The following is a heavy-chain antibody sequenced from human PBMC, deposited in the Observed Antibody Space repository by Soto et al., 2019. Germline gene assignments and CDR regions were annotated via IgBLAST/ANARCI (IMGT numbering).Heavy chain of an antibody. CDR2: IYYSGST. D-gene: IGHD3-16*02. J-gene: IGHJ4*02. V-gene: IGHV4-61*01. Sequence: SETLSLTCTVSGGSVSSGSYYWSWIRQPPGKGLEWIGYIYYSGSTNYNPSLKSRVTISVDTSKNQFSLKLSSVTAADTAVYYCARILSGGVIVDFWGQGTLVTVSS. CDR3: ARILSGGVIVDF. CDR1: GGSVSSGSYY.